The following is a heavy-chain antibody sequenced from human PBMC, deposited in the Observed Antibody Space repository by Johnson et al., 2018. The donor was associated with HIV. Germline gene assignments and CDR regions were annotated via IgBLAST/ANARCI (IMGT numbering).Heavy chain of an antibody. CDR2: ISLSRGII. CDR1: GFTFDDYA. D-gene: IGHD3-10*01. Sequence: VQLVASGGGLVQPGGSLRLSCAASGFTFDDYAMHWVRQAPGKGLAWVSGISLSRGIIGYAYSVKGRFPISRDNAQNSLYLQMNSLRAEDTALYYCAKDMGGQGTRGPFDIWGQGTVVIVSS. J-gene: IGHJ3*02. CDR3: AKDMGGQGTRGPFDI. V-gene: IGHV3-9*01.